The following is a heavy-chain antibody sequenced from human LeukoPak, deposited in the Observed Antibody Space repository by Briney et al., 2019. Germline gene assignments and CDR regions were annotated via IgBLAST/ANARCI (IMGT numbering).Heavy chain of an antibody. J-gene: IGHJ6*03. CDR2: ISSSSSYI. Sequence: PGGSLRLSCAASGFTFSSYGMSWVRQAPGKGLEWVSSISSSSSYIYYADSVKGQFTISRDNSKNTLYLQMNSLRAEDTAVYYCAKFSPVEVVYGVYYYYYYYMDVWGKGTTVTVSS. V-gene: IGHV3-23*01. CDR1: GFTFSSYG. CDR3: AKFSPVEVVYGVYYYYYYYMDV. D-gene: IGHD3-22*01.